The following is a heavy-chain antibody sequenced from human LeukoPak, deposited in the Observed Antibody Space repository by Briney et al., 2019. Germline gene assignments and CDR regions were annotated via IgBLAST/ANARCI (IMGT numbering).Heavy chain of an antibody. CDR1: GFIVSSNY. CDR2: IYSNDNT. V-gene: IGHV3-53*01. Sequence: PGGSLRLSCAASGFIVSSNYMSWVRQAPGKGLEWVSVIYSNDNTNYADSVKGRFTISRDISKNTLYLQMNSLRAEDTAVYYCASPGPGDGHNYFDYWGQGTLVTVSS. CDR3: ASPGPGDGHNYFDY. D-gene: IGHD5-24*01. J-gene: IGHJ4*02.